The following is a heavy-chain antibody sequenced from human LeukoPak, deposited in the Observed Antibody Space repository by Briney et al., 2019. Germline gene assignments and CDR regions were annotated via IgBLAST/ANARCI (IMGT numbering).Heavy chain of an antibody. V-gene: IGHV1-18*01. CDR1: GYTFTSYG. Sequence: GASVKVSCKASGYTFTSYGISWVRQAPGQGLEWMGWITAYNGNTNYAQKLQGRFTVTTKTSTSTTYMELRSLRSDDTAVYYCARDWGNYSPEYFGYWGQGTLVTVSS. CDR3: ARDWGNYSPEYFGY. D-gene: IGHD1-7*01. J-gene: IGHJ4*02. CDR2: ITAYNGNT.